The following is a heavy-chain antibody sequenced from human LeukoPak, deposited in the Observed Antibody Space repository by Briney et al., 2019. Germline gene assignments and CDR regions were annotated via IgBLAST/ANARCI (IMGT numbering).Heavy chain of an antibody. CDR1: GFTFNNYA. CDR3: ARDGIVGSPLFKFDY. J-gene: IGHJ4*02. V-gene: IGHV3-30-3*01. D-gene: IGHD1-26*01. CDR2: ISFDGGNK. Sequence: GGSLRPSCAASGFTFNNYAIHWVRLAPGKGLEWVAIISFDGGNKYYADSVKGRFTISRDNSKNTLYLQMNSLRAEDTAVYYCARDGIVGSPLFKFDYWGQGTLVTVSS.